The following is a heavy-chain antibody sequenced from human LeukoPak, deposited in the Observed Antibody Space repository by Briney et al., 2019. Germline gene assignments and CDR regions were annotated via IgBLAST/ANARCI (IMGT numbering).Heavy chain of an antibody. D-gene: IGHD5-12*01. V-gene: IGHV1-46*01. CDR2: INPSGGST. CDR3: ASPGSIRLRPLDY. CDR1: GYTFTGCY. Sequence: GASVKVSCKASGYTFTGCYMHWARQAPGQGLEWMGIINPSGGSTSYAQKFQGRVTMTRDTSTSTVYMELSSLRSEDTAVYYCASPGSIRLRPLDYWGQGTLVTVSS. J-gene: IGHJ4*02.